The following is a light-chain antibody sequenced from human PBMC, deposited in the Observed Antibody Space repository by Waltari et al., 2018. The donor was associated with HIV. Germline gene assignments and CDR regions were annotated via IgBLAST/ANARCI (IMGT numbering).Light chain of an antibody. V-gene: IGLV4-69*01. CDR1: SGYTAYA. CDR2: VNSEGSY. Sequence: QLVLTQSASVSASLGASVKPTCTLRSGYTAYAIAWHPQQAGEGSRSLMKVNSEGSYRRGDGIPDRFSCSSAEAERYLTISSLQSEDEADYYCQTGDTGIRVFGGGTKVTVL. J-gene: IGLJ3*02. CDR3: QTGDTGIRV.